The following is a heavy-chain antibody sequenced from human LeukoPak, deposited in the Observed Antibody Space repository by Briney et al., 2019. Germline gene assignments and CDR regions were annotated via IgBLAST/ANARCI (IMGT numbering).Heavy chain of an antibody. Sequence: GESLKISCKGSAYSFTSYWIGWVRQMPGKGLEWMGIIYPGDSDTRYSPSFQGQVTISADKSITTAYLQWSSLQASDTAMSYCATEADCAVLTAYHPGDLDYWGQGTLVTVSS. CDR3: ATEADCAVLTAYHPGDLDY. J-gene: IGHJ4*02. V-gene: IGHV5-51*01. CDR1: AYSFTSYW. D-gene: IGHD3-9*01. CDR2: IYPGDSDT.